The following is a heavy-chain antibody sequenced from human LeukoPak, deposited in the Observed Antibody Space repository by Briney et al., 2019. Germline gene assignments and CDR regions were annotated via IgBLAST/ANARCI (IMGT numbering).Heavy chain of an antibody. V-gene: IGHV3-21*01. CDR2: IGRDSSYV. D-gene: IGHD7-27*01. CDR3: ASHFAHWGSHLFGY. CDR1: GFSFSTHN. Sequence: GGSLRLSCVASGFSFSTHNMNWVRQAPGQGLEWVSSIGRDSSYVYYAESLKGRFTISRDAAKTSLYLKMNNLRAEDTAVYYCASHFAHWGSHLFGYWGQGTLVTVSS. J-gene: IGHJ4*02.